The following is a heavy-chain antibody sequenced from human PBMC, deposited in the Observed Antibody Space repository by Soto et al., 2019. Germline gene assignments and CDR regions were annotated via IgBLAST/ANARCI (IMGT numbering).Heavy chain of an antibody. J-gene: IGHJ4*02. Sequence: EEQLLESGGGLVQPGGSLRLSCAASGVTFSSYAMSWVRQAPGKGLEWVSSMSASRGDTYYADSVKGRFTISRDNSKNTLFLQMDRLRSEDTAVYCSTKWSWELLGWGQGTMVTVSS. V-gene: IGHV3-23*01. CDR2: MSASRGDT. CDR1: GVTFSSYA. D-gene: IGHD1-26*01. CDR3: TKWSWELLG.